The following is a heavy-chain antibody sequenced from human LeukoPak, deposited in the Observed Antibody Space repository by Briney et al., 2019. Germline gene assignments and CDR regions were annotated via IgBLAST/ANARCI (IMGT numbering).Heavy chain of an antibody. J-gene: IGHJ4*02. CDR1: GFTFDDYA. D-gene: IGHD2-2*01. CDR3: AKDMLRGSSTSWYFDY. Sequence: PSGGSLRLSCAASGFTFDDYAMPWVRQAPGKGLEWVSGISWNSGSIGYADSVKGRFAISRDNAKNSLYLQMNSLRAEDTALYYCAKDMLRGSSTSWYFDYWGQGTLVTVSS. V-gene: IGHV3-9*01. CDR2: ISWNSGSI.